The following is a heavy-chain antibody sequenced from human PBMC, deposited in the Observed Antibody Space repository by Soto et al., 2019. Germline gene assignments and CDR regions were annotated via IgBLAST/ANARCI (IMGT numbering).Heavy chain of an antibody. V-gene: IGHV1-69*13. Sequence: ASVKVSCKASGGTFSSYAISWVRQAPGQGLEWMGGIIPIFGTANYAQKFQGRVTITADESTSTAYMELSSLRSEDTAVYYCARARVTYYYDSSGPGDAFDIWGQGTMVTVSS. CDR3: ARARVTYYYDSSGPGDAFDI. D-gene: IGHD3-22*01. J-gene: IGHJ3*02. CDR1: GGTFSSYA. CDR2: IIPIFGTA.